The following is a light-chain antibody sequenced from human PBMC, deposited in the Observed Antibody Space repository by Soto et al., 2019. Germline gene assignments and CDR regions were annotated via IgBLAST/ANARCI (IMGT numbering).Light chain of an antibody. CDR3: QQYNNWPPT. J-gene: IGKJ1*01. V-gene: IGKV3D-15*01. CDR2: GAS. CDR1: QSVSGN. Sequence: EIVMTQSPATLSVSPGERATLSCRASQSVSGNLAWYQQKPGQAPRLLIYGASPRATGIPARFNGSGSGTEFTLPISSLQSEGCAVYYCQQYNNWPPTFGQGTKVEIK.